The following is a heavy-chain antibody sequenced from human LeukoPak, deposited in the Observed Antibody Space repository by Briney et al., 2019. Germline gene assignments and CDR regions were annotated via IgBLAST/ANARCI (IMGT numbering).Heavy chain of an antibody. CDR1: GYTFTGYY. CDR2: INPNSGGT. V-gene: IGHV1-2*02. Sequence: ASVKVSCKTSGYTFTGYYMHWVRQAPGQGLEWMGWINPNSGGTNYAQKFQGRVTMTRDTSISTAYMELSRLRSDDTAVYYCARVSRAPPYYYYYYMDVWGKGTTVTVSS. CDR3: ARVSRAPPYYYYYYMDV. J-gene: IGHJ6*03. D-gene: IGHD2-2*01.